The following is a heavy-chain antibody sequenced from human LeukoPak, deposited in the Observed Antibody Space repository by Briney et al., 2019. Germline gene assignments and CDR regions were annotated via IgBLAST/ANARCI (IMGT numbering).Heavy chain of an antibody. CDR2: IYYTGNA. V-gene: IGHV4-59*08. CDR3: ARRTYCSGGRCYGEYWFDP. D-gene: IGHD2-15*01. Sequence: SETLSLTCSVSGGSLSGYHWNWIRQSPGKGLQWIANIYYTGNADYNPSLRSRVTISVDTPKNQISLILNSVTAADTAIYYCARRTYCSGGRCYGEYWFDPWGPGTLVTVS. J-gene: IGHJ5*02. CDR1: GGSLSGYH.